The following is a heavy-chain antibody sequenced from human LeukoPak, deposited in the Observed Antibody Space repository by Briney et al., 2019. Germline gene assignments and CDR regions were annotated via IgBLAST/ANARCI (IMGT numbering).Heavy chain of an antibody. Sequence: SETLSLTCNVSGGFISSHYWSWIRQPPGKGLEWIGYIYYSGSTNYNPSLKSRVTISLDTSKNQFSLKLSSVTAADTAVYYCARHGRSGYSTSWYEYWGQGTLVTVSS. D-gene: IGHD6-13*01. J-gene: IGHJ4*02. V-gene: IGHV4-59*08. CDR2: IYYSGST. CDR3: ARHGRSGYSTSWYEY. CDR1: GGFISSHY.